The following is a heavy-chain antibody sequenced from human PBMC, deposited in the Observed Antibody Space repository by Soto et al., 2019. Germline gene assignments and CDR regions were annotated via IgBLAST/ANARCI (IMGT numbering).Heavy chain of an antibody. CDR3: ARSGYSSGWRRAFDI. CDR2: IGTAGDT. CDR1: GFTFSSYD. Sequence: GGSLRLSCAASGFTFSSYDMHWVRQATGKGLEWVSAIGTAGDTYYPGSVKGRFTISRENAKNSLYLRMNSLRAGDTAVYYCARSGYSSGWRRAFDIWGQGTMVTVSS. J-gene: IGHJ3*02. V-gene: IGHV3-13*01. D-gene: IGHD6-19*01.